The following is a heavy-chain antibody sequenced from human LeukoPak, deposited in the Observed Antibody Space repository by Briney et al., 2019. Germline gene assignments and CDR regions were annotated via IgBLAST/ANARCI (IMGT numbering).Heavy chain of an antibody. D-gene: IGHD3-10*01. V-gene: IGHV3-48*01. CDR2: ISSSSSTI. Sequence: PGGSLRLSCAASGFTLSSYSMNWVRQAPGKGLEWVSYISSSSSTIYYADSVKGRFTISRDNAKNSLYLQMNSLRAEDTAVYYCARGGFGELFSSDYWGQGTLVTVSS. CDR3: ARGGFGELFSSDY. J-gene: IGHJ4*02. CDR1: GFTLSSYS.